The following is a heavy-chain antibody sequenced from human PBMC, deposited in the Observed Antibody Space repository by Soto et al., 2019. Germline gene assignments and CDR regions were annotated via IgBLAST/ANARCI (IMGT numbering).Heavy chain of an antibody. CDR1: GGSISSSSYY. CDR3: ARPSGSYLYYFDY. J-gene: IGHJ4*02. Sequence: QLQLQESGPGLVKPSETLSLTCTVSGGSISSSSYYWGWIRQPPGKGLEWIGSIYYSGSTYYNPCLKSRVTISVDTSKNQFSLKLSSVTAADTAVYYCARPSGSYLYYFDYWGQGTLVTVSS. V-gene: IGHV4-39*01. CDR2: IYYSGST. D-gene: IGHD1-26*01.